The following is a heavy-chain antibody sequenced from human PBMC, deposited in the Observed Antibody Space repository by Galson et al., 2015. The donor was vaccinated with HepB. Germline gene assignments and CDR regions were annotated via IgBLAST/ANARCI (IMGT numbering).Heavy chain of an antibody. CDR1: GFTFNTYA. J-gene: IGHJ4*02. V-gene: IGHV3-30-3*01. CDR3: ARDFPYFDY. Sequence: SLRLSCAASGFTFNTYAMHWVRQAPGKGLKWVAVISYDGSNKYCADSVKGRFTISRDNSKNTLFLQMNSLRAEDTAVYYCARDFPYFDYWGQGTLVTVSS. CDR2: ISYDGSNK.